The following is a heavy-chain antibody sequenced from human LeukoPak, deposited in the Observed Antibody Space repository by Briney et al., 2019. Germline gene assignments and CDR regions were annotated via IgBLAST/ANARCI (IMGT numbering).Heavy chain of an antibody. CDR3: ARDYCSGGSCYFDY. J-gene: IGHJ4*02. V-gene: IGHV1-18*01. D-gene: IGHD2-15*01. CDR2: ISAYNGNT. CDR1: GYTFTSYG. Sequence: ASVKVSCKASGYTFTSYGISWVRQAPGQGLEWIGWISAYNGNTNYAQKLQGRVTMTTDTSTSTAYMELRSVRSDDTAVYYCARDYCSGGSCYFDYWGQGTLVTVSS.